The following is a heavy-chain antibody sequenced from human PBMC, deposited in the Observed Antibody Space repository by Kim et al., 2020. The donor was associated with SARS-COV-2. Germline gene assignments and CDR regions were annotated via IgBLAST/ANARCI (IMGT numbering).Heavy chain of an antibody. CDR1: GYTFTSFD. V-gene: IGHV1-8*02. CDR3: ARGRGQWLAIY. Sequence: ASVKVSCKASGYTFTSFDINWVRQAAGQGLEWMGWINTNTGHTGYAQKFQGRVSMTRNTSISTAYMELSGLRSDDTAVYFCARGRGQWLAIYWGQGTQVT. J-gene: IGHJ4*02. CDR2: INTNTGHT. D-gene: IGHD6-19*01.